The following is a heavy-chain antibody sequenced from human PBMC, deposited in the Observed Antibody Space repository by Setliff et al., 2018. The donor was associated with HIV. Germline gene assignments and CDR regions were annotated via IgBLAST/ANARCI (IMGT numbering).Heavy chain of an antibody. V-gene: IGHV1-18*01. CDR1: GYSFTNYG. Sequence: ASVKVSCKASGYSFTNYGISWVRQAPGQGLEWMGWISSYNDNTNYALNLQGRVTMTTDTSTSTAYMELRSLRSDDTAVYYCARDDVGYCSGGSCYHLFDTFDIWGQGTVGTVSS. CDR2: ISSYNDNT. J-gene: IGHJ3*02. D-gene: IGHD2-15*01. CDR3: ARDDVGYCSGGSCYHLFDTFDI.